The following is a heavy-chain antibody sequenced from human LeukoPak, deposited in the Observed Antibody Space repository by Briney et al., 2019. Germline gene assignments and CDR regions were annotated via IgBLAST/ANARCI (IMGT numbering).Heavy chain of an antibody. V-gene: IGHV3-23*01. CDR2: ISGSGGST. CDR3: AKDWPNDRRYYYYGMDV. Sequence: GGSLRLSCAASGFTFSSYAMSWVRQAPGKGLEWVSAISGSGGSTYYADSVKGRFTISRDNSKNTLYLQMNSLRAEDTAVYYCAKDWPNDRRYYYYGMDVWGQGTTVTVSS. CDR1: GFTFSSYA. J-gene: IGHJ6*02.